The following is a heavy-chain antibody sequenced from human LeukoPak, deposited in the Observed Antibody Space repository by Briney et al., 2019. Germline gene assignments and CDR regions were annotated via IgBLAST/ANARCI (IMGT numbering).Heavy chain of an antibody. J-gene: IGHJ4*02. D-gene: IGHD6-19*01. CDR2: ISSSGSYI. CDR3: ARASSGWAVDLYYFDY. CDR1: EFTFSSFS. V-gene: IGHV3-21*01. Sequence: GGSLRLSCAASEFTFSSFSMNWVRQAPGKGLEWVSSISSSGSYIYQADSVKGRFTISRDNAKNSLYLQMNSLRAEDTALYYCARASSGWAVDLYYFDYWGRGTLVTVSS.